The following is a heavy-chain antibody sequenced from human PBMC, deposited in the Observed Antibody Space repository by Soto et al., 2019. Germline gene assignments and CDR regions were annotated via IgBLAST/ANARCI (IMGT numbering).Heavy chain of an antibody. CDR2: ISYDGSNK. CDR1: GFTFSSYG. CDR3: AKDPKSPISTGTTSRNCFDP. J-gene: IGHJ5*02. D-gene: IGHD1-7*01. Sequence: PGGSLRLSCAASGFTFSSYGMHWVRQAPGKGLEWVAVISYDGSNKYYADSVKGRFTISRDNSKNTLYLQMNSLRAEDTAVYYCAKDPKSPISTGTTSRNCFDPWGQGTLVTVSS. V-gene: IGHV3-30*18.